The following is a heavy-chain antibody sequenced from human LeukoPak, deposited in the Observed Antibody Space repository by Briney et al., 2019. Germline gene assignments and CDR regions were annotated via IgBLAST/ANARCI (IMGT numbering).Heavy chain of an antibody. J-gene: IGHJ4*02. CDR3: AKLGGPSGYDSRDFDY. Sequence: GGSLRLSCAASGFTFSSYAMSWVRQAPGKGLEWVSAISGSGGSTYYADSVKGPFTISRDNSKNTLYLQMNSLRAEDTAVYYCAKLGGPSGYDSRDFDYWGQGTLVTVSS. CDR2: ISGSGGST. CDR1: GFTFSSYA. D-gene: IGHD5-12*01. V-gene: IGHV3-23*01.